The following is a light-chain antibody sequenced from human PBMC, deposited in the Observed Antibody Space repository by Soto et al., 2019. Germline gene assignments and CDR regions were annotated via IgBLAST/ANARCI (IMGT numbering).Light chain of an antibody. CDR2: GTT. CDR3: QQYGTSPIT. J-gene: IGKJ5*01. Sequence: EIVLTQSPGILSLSPGERVTLSCRASQSVNSLFFGWHQQKPGQAPRLVIYGTTNRAAGIPDRFSGSGSGTDFTLTISRLEPEDSAVYFCQQYGTSPITFGQGTRLVIK. V-gene: IGKV3-20*01. CDR1: QSVNSLF.